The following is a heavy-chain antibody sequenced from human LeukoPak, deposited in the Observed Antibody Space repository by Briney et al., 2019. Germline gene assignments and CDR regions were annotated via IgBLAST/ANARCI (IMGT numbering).Heavy chain of an antibody. V-gene: IGHV4-59*08. J-gene: IGHJ4*02. CDR3: ARGYGSVSYGLLFDY. CDR1: GGSISSYY. D-gene: IGHD3-10*01. CDR2: IYYSGST. Sequence: SETLSLTCTVSGGSISSYYCSWIRHPPGKGLEWIGYIYYSGSTNYNPSLKSRVTISVATSKNQFSLKLSCVTAADTAVYYCARGYGSVSYGLLFDYWGQGTLVTVSS.